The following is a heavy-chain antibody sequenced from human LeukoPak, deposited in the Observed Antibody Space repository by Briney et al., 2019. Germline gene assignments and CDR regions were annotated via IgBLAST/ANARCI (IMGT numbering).Heavy chain of an antibody. CDR3: AREREYYGSGSPGGI. CDR1: GYTFTSYG. V-gene: IGHV1-18*01. CDR2: ISVYNGHT. D-gene: IGHD3-10*01. J-gene: IGHJ3*02. Sequence: GASVKVSCKAPGYTFTSYGISWVRRAPGQGLEWMGWISVYNGHTNYAQKFQGRVTMTTDTSTSIVYMELRSLRSDDTAVYYCAREREYYGSGSPGGIWGQGTMVTVSS.